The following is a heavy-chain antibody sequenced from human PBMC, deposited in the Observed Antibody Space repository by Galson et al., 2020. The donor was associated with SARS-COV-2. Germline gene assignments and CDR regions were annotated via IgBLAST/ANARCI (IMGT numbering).Heavy chain of an antibody. V-gene: IGHV1-69*05. Sequence: KVSCKGSGDTFSMYSINWVRQAPGQGLEWMGGIIPIFGTANYAQKFQDRVTITTDESTNTAYMELSSLRSEDTAVYYCARGGYSYGYNYFDYWGQGTLVTVSS. D-gene: IGHD5-18*01. CDR1: GDTFSMYS. J-gene: IGHJ4*02. CDR3: ARGGYSYGYNYFDY. CDR2: IIPIFGTA.